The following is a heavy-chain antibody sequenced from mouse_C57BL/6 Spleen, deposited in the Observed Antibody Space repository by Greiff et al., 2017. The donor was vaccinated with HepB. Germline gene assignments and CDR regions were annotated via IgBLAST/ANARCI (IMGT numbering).Heavy chain of an antibody. V-gene: IGHV1-26*01. J-gene: IGHJ1*03. Sequence: EVQLQQSGPELVKPGASVKISCKASGYTFTDYYMNWVKQSHGKSLEWIGDINPNNGGTSYNQKFKGKATLTVDKSSSTAYMELRSLTSEDSAVYYCARKGLLHNWYFDVWGTGTTVTVSS. CDR2: INPNNGGT. CDR1: GYTFTDYY. D-gene: IGHD1-1*01. CDR3: ARKGLLHNWYFDV.